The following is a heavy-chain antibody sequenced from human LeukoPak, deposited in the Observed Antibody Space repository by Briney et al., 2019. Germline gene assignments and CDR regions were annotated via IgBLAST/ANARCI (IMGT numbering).Heavy chain of an antibody. Sequence: GESLKISCKGSGYIFTSYWIGWVRQMPGKGLEWMGIIYPGDSDTRYSPSFQGQVTISADKSISTAYLQWSSLKASDTAMYYCARRHYYDSSGYYPPDSWGQGTLVTVSS. CDR2: IYPGDSDT. D-gene: IGHD3-22*01. V-gene: IGHV5-51*01. CDR3: ARRHYYDSSGYYPPDS. CDR1: GYIFTSYW. J-gene: IGHJ5*01.